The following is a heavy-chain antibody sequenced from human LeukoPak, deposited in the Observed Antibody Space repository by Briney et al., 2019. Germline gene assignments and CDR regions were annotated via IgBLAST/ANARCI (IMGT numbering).Heavy chain of an antibody. J-gene: IGHJ5*02. CDR2: ISAYNGNT. D-gene: IGHD2-2*01. CDR3: ARDSRYCSSTSCAEGWFDP. V-gene: IGHV1-18*01. Sequence: ASVKVSCKASGSTFTSYGISWVRQAPGQGLEWMGWISAYNGNTNYAQKLQGRVIMTTDTSTSTAYMELRSLRSDDTAVYYCARDSRYCSSTSCAEGWFDPWGQGTLVTVSS. CDR1: GSTFTSYG.